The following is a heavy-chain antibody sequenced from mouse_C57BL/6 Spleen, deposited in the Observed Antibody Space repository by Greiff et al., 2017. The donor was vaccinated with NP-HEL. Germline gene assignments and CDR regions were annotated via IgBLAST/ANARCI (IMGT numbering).Heavy chain of an antibody. D-gene: IGHD2-5*01. Sequence: EVMLVESGGGLVKPGGSLKLSCAASGFPFSSYAMSWVRQTPEKRLEWVATISDGGSYTYYPDNVKGRFTISRDNAKNNLYLQMSHLKSEDTAMYYCARSYYSNYVAYWGQGTLVTVSA. CDR2: ISDGGSYT. CDR1: GFPFSSYA. J-gene: IGHJ3*01. CDR3: ARSYYSNYVAY. V-gene: IGHV5-4*03.